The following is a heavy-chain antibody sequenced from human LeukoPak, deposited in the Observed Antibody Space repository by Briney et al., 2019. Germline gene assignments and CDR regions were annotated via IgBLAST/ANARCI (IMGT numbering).Heavy chain of an antibody. CDR1: GFTFSSYG. Sequence: GGSLRLSCAASGFTFSSYGMHWVRQAPGKGLEWVANIKEDGNKKYYVDSVKGRFTISRDNAKNSLYLQMNSLRAEDTAVYYCARGGSGNWNAPFDYWGQGILVTVSS. CDR2: IKEDGNKK. J-gene: IGHJ4*02. V-gene: IGHV3-7*01. CDR3: ARGGSGNWNAPFDY. D-gene: IGHD1-1*01.